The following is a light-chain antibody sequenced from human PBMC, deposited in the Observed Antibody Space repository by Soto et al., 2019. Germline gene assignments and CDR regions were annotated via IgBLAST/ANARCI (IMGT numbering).Light chain of an antibody. CDR3: QESHST. J-gene: IGKJ2*01. V-gene: IGKV1-39*01. Sequence: DAQMTQSPSSLSASVGDSVTITCRASQSIGTYLDWYQHKPGKAPKLLIYAASSLQSEVPSRFSGSGSGTDFTLTISSLQPEDFATYYCQESHSTFGQGTKLEIK. CDR2: AAS. CDR1: QSIGTY.